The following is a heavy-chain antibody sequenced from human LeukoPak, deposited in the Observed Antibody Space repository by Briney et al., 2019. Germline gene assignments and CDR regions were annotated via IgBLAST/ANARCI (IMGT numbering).Heavy chain of an antibody. D-gene: IGHD3-16*01. J-gene: IGHJ5*02. Sequence: PSETLSLTCTVSGGSISSGGYYWSWIRQPPGRGLEWIGYIYYSGSTNYNPSLKSRVTISVDTSKNQFSLKLSSVTAADTAVYYCARDIMWGRPGYNWFDPWGQGTLVTVSS. V-gene: IGHV4-61*08. CDR1: GGSISSGGYY. CDR2: IYYSGST. CDR3: ARDIMWGRPGYNWFDP.